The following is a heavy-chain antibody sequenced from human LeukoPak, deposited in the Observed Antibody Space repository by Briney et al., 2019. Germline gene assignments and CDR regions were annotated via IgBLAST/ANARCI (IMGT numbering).Heavy chain of an antibody. Sequence: PSETLSLTCTVSGGSISSGDYYGSWIRQPPGKGLEWIGYIYYSGSTYYNPSLKSRVTISVDTSKDQFSVKLSSVTAAATAVYSCARAPDRRWFGIGSGYFDYWGQGTLVTVSS. CDR1: GGSISSGDYY. D-gene: IGHD3-10*01. CDR3: ARAPDRRWFGIGSGYFDY. J-gene: IGHJ4*02. CDR2: IYYSGST. V-gene: IGHV4-30-4*01.